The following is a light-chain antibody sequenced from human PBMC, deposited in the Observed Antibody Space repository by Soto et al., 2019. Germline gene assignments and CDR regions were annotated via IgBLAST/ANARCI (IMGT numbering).Light chain of an antibody. CDR2: KAS. CDR1: QSISSW. J-gene: IGKJ1*01. Sequence: DIQMTQNPSTLSASVGDRVTITCRASQSISSWLAWYQQKPGKAPKLLIYKASSLESGVPSRFSGSGSGTEFTLTISSLQPDDFATYYCQQYNSYTWTFGQGGKVDI. V-gene: IGKV1-5*03. CDR3: QQYNSYTWT.